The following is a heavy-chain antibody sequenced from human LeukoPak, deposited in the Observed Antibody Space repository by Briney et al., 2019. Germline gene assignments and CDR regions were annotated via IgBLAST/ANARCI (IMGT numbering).Heavy chain of an antibody. V-gene: IGHV3-30*02. CDR1: GFTFSTPV. J-gene: IGHJ5*02. CDR2: IRIDGSEK. Sequence: GRSLRLSCAASGFTFSTPVMHWVRQAPGKGLEWLSFIRIDGSEKYYADSVKVRFSISRDNSMNTLYLQMHSLRPEDTAVYYCARDLLPRRFMVRGVNWFDPWGQGTLVTVSS. CDR3: ARDLLPRRFMVRGVNWFDP. D-gene: IGHD3-10*01.